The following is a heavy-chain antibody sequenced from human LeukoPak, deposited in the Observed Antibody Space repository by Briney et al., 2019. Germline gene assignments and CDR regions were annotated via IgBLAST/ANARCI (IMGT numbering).Heavy chain of an antibody. CDR2: INHSGST. CDR3: ATRTYYYGSGSLDY. D-gene: IGHD3-10*01. V-gene: IGHV4-34*01. J-gene: IGHJ4*02. CDR1: GGSFSGYY. Sequence: SETLSLTCAAYGGSFSGYYWSWIRQPPGKGLEWIGEINHSGSTNYNPSLKSRVTISVDTSKNQFSLKLGSVTAADTAVYYCATRTYYYGSGSLDYWGQGTLVTVSS.